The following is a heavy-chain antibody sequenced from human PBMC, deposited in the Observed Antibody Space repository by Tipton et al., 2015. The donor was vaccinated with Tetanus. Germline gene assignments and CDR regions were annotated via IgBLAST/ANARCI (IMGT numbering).Heavy chain of an antibody. D-gene: IGHD3-10*01. Sequence: SLRLSCVASGFTFSSHMMNWVRQAPGKGLEWVSGISWNSGSIGYADSVKGRFTISRDNAKNSLYLQMNSLRAEDTALYYCAKDMGDYYGSGSYSNFDYWGQGTLVTVSS. CDR3: AKDMGDYYGSGSYSNFDY. V-gene: IGHV3-9*01. CDR2: ISWNSGSI. J-gene: IGHJ4*02. CDR1: GFTFSSHM.